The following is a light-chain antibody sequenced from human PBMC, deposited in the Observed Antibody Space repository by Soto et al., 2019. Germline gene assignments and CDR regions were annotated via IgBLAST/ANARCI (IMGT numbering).Light chain of an antibody. CDR2: GAS. CDR3: QQYGSSPQT. V-gene: IGKV3-20*01. Sequence: EIVLTQSPGTLSLSPGEGATLSCRASQSVGSSYLAWYQQKPGQAPRLLIYGASRRATGIPDRFSGSGSGTDFTLTISRLEPEDFAVYYCQQYGSSPQTFGQGTKLEIK. CDR1: QSVGSSY. J-gene: IGKJ2*01.